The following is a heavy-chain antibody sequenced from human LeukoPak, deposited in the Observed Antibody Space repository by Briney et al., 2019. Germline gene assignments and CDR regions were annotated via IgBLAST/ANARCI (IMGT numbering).Heavy chain of an antibody. V-gene: IGHV3-23*01. Sequence: PGGSLRLSCAASGFTFSSYAMSWVRQAPGKALEWVSPISGSGGSTYYADSVKGRFTISRDNSKNTLYLQMNSLRAEDTAVYYCAKEPGGCSSTSSPCYYYMDVWGKGTTVTVSS. CDR1: GFTFSSYA. CDR3: AKEPGGCSSTSSPCYYYMDV. J-gene: IGHJ6*03. CDR2: ISGSGGST. D-gene: IGHD2-2*01.